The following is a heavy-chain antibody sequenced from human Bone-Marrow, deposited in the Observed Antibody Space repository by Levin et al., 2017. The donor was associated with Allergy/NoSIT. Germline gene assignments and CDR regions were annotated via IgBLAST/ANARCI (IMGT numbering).Heavy chain of an antibody. CDR2: IGTAGDT. D-gene: IGHD3-22*01. Sequence: LSLTCAASGFTFSSYDMHWVRQATGKGLEWVSAIGTAGDTYYPGSVKGRFTISRENAKNSLYLQMNSLRAGDTAVYYCARGASYYDSSGPDAFDIWGQGTMVTVSS. CDR1: GFTFSSYD. J-gene: IGHJ3*02. CDR3: ARGASYYDSSGPDAFDI. V-gene: IGHV3-13*01.